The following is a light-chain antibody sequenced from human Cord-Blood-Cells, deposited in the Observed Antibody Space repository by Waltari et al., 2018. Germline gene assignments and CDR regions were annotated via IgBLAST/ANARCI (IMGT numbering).Light chain of an antibody. CDR2: QDS. J-gene: IGLJ2*01. CDR1: ILGDKD. Sequence: SYALPQPPSVSVYPGQTASITRPGAILGDKDACWYPQKPGQSPVLVIYQDSKRPSGIPERFSGSNSGNTATLTSSGTQAMDEADYYCQAWDSSTACVVFGGGTKLTVL. CDR3: QAWDSSTACVV. V-gene: IGLV3-1*01.